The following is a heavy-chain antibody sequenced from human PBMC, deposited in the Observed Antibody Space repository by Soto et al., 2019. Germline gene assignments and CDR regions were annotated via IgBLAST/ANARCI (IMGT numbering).Heavy chain of an antibody. D-gene: IGHD3-10*01. CDR2: IYYSGST. V-gene: IGHV4-31*01. J-gene: IGHJ4*02. CDR1: GGSISSGGYY. Sequence: PSETLSLTCTVSGGSISSGGYYCSWIRQHPGKGLEWIGYIYYSGSTYYNPSLKSQVTISADTSQNQFSQKLSSVTAADTAVYYCGRIRMYTYGNYYRFFDYWGQGTLVTVSS. CDR3: GRIRMYTYGNYYRFFDY.